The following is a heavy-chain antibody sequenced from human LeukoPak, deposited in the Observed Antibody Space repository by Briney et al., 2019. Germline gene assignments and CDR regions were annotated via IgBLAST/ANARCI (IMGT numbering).Heavy chain of an antibody. CDR2: IWYDGSNK. D-gene: IGHD3-22*01. CDR1: GFTFSSYG. Sequence: GGSLRLSCAASGFTFSSYGMHWVRQAPGKGLEWVAVIWYDGSNKYYADSVKGRFTIPRDNSKHTLYLQINRLRAEDTAVYYCAKGPRHYYDSSGVEWFQHWGQGTLVTVSS. CDR3: AKGPRHYYDSSGVEWFQH. V-gene: IGHV3-33*06. J-gene: IGHJ1*01.